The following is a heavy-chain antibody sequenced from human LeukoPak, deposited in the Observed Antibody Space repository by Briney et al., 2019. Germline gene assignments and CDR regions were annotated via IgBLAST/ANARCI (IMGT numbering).Heavy chain of an antibody. D-gene: IGHD3-9*01. CDR3: ARGNGYFDSLNYYYYGMDV. V-gene: IGHV3-72*01. CDR2: TRNKANSYTT. J-gene: IGHJ6*02. Sequence: GGSLRLFCAASGFTFSDHYMDWVRQAPGKGLEWVGRTRNKANSYTTEYAASVKGRFTISRDDSKNSLYLQMNSLKTEDTAVYYCARGNGYFDSLNYYYYGMDVWGQGTTVTVSS. CDR1: GFTFSDHY.